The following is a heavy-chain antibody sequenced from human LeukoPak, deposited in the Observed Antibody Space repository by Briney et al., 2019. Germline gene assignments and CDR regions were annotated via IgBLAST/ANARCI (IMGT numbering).Heavy chain of an antibody. Sequence: GGPLRLSCAVSGFPFSNSWMYWVRQASGKGLEGVANINKDGGGISYVDSVKGRFIISRDNARNSLYLQMNSLRVEDTAVYFCAGGNSMDVWGKGTAVTVSS. J-gene: IGHJ6*04. CDR3: AGGNSMDV. CDR1: GFPFSNSW. V-gene: IGHV3-7*03. CDR2: INKDGGGI. D-gene: IGHD1/OR15-1a*01.